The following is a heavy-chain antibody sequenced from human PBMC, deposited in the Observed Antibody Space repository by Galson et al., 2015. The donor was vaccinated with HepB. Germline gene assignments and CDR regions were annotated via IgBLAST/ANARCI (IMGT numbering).Heavy chain of an antibody. D-gene: IGHD6-19*01. CDR1: GGTFSSYS. CDR2: IIPIIDIT. Sequence: SVKVSCKASGGTFSSYSISWVRQAPGQGLEWMGRIIPIIDITNYAQKFQGRVTITADKSTSAAYMELSSLRSEDTAVYYCARGWVDYSSGWYPNLADGFDIWGQGTMVTVSS. CDR3: ARGWVDYSSGWYPNLADGFDI. J-gene: IGHJ3*02. V-gene: IGHV1-69*02.